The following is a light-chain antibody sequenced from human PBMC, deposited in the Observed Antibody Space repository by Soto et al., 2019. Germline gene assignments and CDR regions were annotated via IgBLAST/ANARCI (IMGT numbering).Light chain of an antibody. CDR1: SIDVDDY. CDR2: DVT. J-gene: IGLJ1*01. CDR3: CAHVGSSTYV. Sequence: QSALTQPRSVSGSPGQSVTISCSGTSIDVDDYGSWYQQHPGKAPKVIIYDVTERPSGVPDRFSGSKSGNAASLTVSGLQAEDEADYYCCAHVGSSTYVFGSGTKSPS. V-gene: IGLV2-11*01.